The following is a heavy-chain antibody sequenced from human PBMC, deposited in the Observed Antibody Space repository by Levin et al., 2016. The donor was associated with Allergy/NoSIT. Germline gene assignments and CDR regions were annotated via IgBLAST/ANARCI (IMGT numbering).Heavy chain of an antibody. CDR2: VSYSGGT. Sequence: WIRQPPGKGLEWIGYVSYSGGTNYNPSLTSRVTISVDTSKKQFSLNLSSVTAADTAVYYCARSSGWRAYIDYWGQGTLVTVSS. V-gene: IGHV4-59*01. CDR3: ARSSGWRAYIDY. J-gene: IGHJ4*02. D-gene: IGHD6-19*01.